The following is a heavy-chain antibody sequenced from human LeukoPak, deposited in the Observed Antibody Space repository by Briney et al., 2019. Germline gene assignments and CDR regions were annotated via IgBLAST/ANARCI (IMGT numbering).Heavy chain of an antibody. Sequence: SETQCLLCSFWIRLNSRSSYYWGWIRQPPGKGLEWIGSIYYSGSTYYNPSLKSRVTISIDTSKNQFSLKLSAMTAPGTAVYFCARSPRGYYDFWSGYRLGDYFDYWGPGTLV. CDR1: IRLNSRSSYY. V-gene: IGHV4-39*07. D-gene: IGHD3-3*01. CDR3: ARSPRGYYDFWSGYRLGDYFDY. CDR2: IYYSGST. J-gene: IGHJ4*02.